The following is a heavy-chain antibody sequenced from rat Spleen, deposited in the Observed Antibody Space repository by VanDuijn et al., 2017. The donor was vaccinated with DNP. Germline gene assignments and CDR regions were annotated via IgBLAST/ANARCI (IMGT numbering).Heavy chain of an antibody. J-gene: IGHJ2*01. D-gene: IGHD4-3*01. CDR3: ARHSPYNSGYPWDY. V-gene: IGHV2-72*01. CDR1: GFSLTSNG. CDR2: IWAGGST. Sequence: QVQLEESGPGLMQPSETLSLTCTVSGFSLTSNGVGWVRQPLGKGLVWMGTIWAGGSTNYNSAVQSRLSISRDTSKSQVFLKMNSLQPEDTGTYYCARHSPYNSGYPWDYWGQGVMVTVSS.